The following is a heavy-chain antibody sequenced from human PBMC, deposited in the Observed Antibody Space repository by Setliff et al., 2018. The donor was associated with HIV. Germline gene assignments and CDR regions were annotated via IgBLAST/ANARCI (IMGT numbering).Heavy chain of an antibody. CDR3: AALTTGYYFDY. J-gene: IGHJ4*02. Sequence: SETLSLTCTVSGGSINSGGYYWSWIRQLPGKGLEWIGYIYHSGSTYYNPSLKSRLSISLDMSNNQFSLKVISVTAADTAVYYCAALTTGYYFDYWGQGTLVTVSS. V-gene: IGHV4-31*03. D-gene: IGHD4-17*01. CDR2: IYHSGST. CDR1: GGSINSGGYY.